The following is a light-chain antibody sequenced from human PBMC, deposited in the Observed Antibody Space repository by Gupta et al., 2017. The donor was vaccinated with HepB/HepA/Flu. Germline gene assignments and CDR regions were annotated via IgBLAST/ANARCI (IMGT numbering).Light chain of an antibody. Sequence: SYELTQPHSISVALGQTARIIGGGNKIGNKNGHWCQQKPGQAPILIIYRDGNRPSGIPERYSGSNSGNTATLTISSAQAGDEADFYCQVWDSSTAVFGTGTKVTVL. CDR2: RDG. CDR1: KIGNKN. CDR3: QVWDSSTAV. V-gene: IGLV3-9*01. J-gene: IGLJ1*01.